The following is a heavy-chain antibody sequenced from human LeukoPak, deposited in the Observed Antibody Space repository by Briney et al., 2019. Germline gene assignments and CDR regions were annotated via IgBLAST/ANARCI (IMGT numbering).Heavy chain of an antibody. CDR1: GFTFSSYS. J-gene: IGHJ3*02. CDR2: ISSSSSYI. D-gene: IGHD3-3*01. V-gene: IGHV3-21*01. CDR3: ARDGPDYDFWSGYPRSAFDI. Sequence: GGSLRLSCAASGFTFSSYSMNWVRQAPGKGLEWVSSISSSSSYIYYAYSGKGRFTMSRDNPKHSLYLQMNSLRAEDTAVYYCARDGPDYDFWSGYPRSAFDIWGQGTMVTVSS.